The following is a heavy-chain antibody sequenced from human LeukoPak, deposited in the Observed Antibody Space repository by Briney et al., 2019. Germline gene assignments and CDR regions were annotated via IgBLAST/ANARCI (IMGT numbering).Heavy chain of an antibody. CDR3: ASVRSGLSFCF. CDR1: GGSISSSSYY. D-gene: IGHD3-3*01. Sequence: PSETLSLTCTVSGGSISSSSYYWGWIRQPPGKGLEWIGSIYYSGSTYYNSSLKSRITISVDTSKNQFSLELTSVTAADTAVYYCASVRSGLSFCFWGQGTLVTVSS. V-gene: IGHV4-39*01. CDR2: IYYSGST. J-gene: IGHJ4*02.